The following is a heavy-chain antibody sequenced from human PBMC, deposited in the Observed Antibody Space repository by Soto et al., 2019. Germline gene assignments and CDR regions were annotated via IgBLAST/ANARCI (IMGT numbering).Heavy chain of an antibody. CDR1: GGSVSSGSYY. V-gene: IGHV4-61*01. J-gene: IGHJ6*02. D-gene: IGHD4-4*01. CDR3: ARDTVTTFEDDYYYYGMDV. CDR2: IYYSGST. Sequence: SETLSLTCTVPGGSVSSGSYYWSWIRQPPGKGLEWIGYIYYSGSTNYNPSLKSRVTISVDTSKNQFSLKLSSVTAADTAVYYCARDTVTTFEDDYYYYGMDVWGQGTTVTVSS.